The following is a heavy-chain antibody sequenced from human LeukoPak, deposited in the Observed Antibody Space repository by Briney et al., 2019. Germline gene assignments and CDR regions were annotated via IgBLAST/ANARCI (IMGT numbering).Heavy chain of an antibody. CDR1: GFTFSTYS. CDR3: ARAEIMTASFDY. Sequence: GGSLRLSCAASGFTFSTYSMNWVRQAPGKGLEWVSSITRSSYIYYADSVKGRFTISRDNAKNSLYLQMNSLRAEDTAVYYCARAEIMTASFDYWGQGTLVTVSS. V-gene: IGHV3-21*01. CDR2: ITRSSYI. J-gene: IGHJ4*02. D-gene: IGHD2-21*02.